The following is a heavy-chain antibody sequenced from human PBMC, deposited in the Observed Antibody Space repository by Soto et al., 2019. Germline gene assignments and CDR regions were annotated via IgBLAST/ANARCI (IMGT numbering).Heavy chain of an antibody. Sequence: EVQLLESVGGLVQPGGSLRLSCAASGFTFSSYARSWVRQAPGKGLEWVSAISGSGGRTYYADSVKGRFTISRDNSKNTLYLQMNSLRAEDTAVYYCAKAGKGADYYDSSGYYYTYWGQGTLVTVSS. J-gene: IGHJ4*02. V-gene: IGHV3-23*01. CDR3: AKAGKGADYYDSSGYYYTY. CDR1: GFTFSSYA. D-gene: IGHD3-22*01. CDR2: ISGSGGRT.